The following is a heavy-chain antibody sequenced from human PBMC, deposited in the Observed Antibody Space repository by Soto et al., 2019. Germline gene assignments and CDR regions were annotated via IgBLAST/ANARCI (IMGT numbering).Heavy chain of an antibody. V-gene: IGHV1-69*13. Sequence: GASVKVSCKASGGTFSSYAISWVRQAPGQGLEWMGGIIPIFGTANYAQKFQGRVTITADESTSTAYMELSSLRSEDTAVYYCASPFRYCSGGSCPAYGMDVWGQGTTVTVSS. D-gene: IGHD2-15*01. CDR3: ASPFRYCSGGSCPAYGMDV. CDR2: IIPIFGTA. CDR1: GGTFSSYA. J-gene: IGHJ6*02.